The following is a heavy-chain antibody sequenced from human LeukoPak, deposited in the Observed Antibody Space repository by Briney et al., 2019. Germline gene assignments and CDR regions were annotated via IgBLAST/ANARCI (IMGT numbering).Heavy chain of an antibody. CDR2: INPRGTYI. D-gene: IGHD3-16*02. J-gene: IGHJ4*02. V-gene: IGHV3-21*01. Sequence: PGGSLRLSCAASGFTFSNYSMNWVRQAPGKGLEWVSSINPRGTYIFYADSVKGRFTISRDNTKNSLYLQMNSLRAEDTAVYYCARLEGSYPTYYFDYWGQGTLVTVSS. CDR3: ARLEGSYPTYYFDY. CDR1: GFTFSNYS.